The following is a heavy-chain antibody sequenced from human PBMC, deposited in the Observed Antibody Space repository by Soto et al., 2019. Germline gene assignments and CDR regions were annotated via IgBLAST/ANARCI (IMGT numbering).Heavy chain of an antibody. J-gene: IGHJ6*02. V-gene: IGHV4-34*01. CDR3: ARGVTVAGTGRYYYYGMDV. CDR2: INHSGST. Sequence: SETLSLTCAVYGGSFSGYYWSWTRQPPGKGLEWIGEINHSGSTNYNPSLKSRVTISVDTSKNQFSLKLSSVTAADTAVYYCARGVTVAGTGRYYYYGMDVWGQGTTVTVSS. CDR1: GGSFSGYY. D-gene: IGHD6-19*01.